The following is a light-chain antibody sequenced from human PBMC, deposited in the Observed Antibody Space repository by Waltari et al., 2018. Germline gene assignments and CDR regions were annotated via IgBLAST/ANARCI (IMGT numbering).Light chain of an antibody. Sequence: QSVLTQPPSVSAAPGQTVTISCSGSSSNIGSNSVSWYYHLPGTAPKLLIYNNDKRPSVIPDRFSGSKSGTSASLGITGLQTGDEADYYCGTWDTSLTVWVLGGGTKVIVL. J-gene: IGLJ3*02. V-gene: IGLV1-51*01. CDR3: GTWDTSLTVWV. CDR1: SSNIGSNS. CDR2: NND.